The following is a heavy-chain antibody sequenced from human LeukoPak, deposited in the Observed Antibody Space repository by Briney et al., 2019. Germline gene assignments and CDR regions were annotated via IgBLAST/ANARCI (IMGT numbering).Heavy chain of an antibody. J-gene: IGHJ5*02. Sequence: GASVKASCKASGYTFTAYYMHWVRQAPGQGLEWMGWIDPNSGGTNYAQNFQDRVTMTRDTSISTAYMELSRLRSDDTAVYFCARVKYNNNWSWFDPWGQGTQVTVSS. V-gene: IGHV1-2*02. CDR3: ARVKYNNNWSWFDP. CDR1: GYTFTAYY. D-gene: IGHD1-1*01. CDR2: IDPNSGGT.